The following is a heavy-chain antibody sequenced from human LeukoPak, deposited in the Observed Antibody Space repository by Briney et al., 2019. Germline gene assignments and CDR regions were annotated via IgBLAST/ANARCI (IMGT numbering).Heavy chain of an antibody. Sequence: PGGSLRLSCAASGFTFSSYWMSWVRQAPGKGLEWVAYIKQDGSEQSYVDSVKGRFTISRDNAKNSLYLQMNSLRAEDTAVYYCARDPRYYSDPYYFDYWGQGTLVTVSS. J-gene: IGHJ4*02. CDR3: ARDPRYYSDPYYFDY. D-gene: IGHD3-22*01. CDR1: GFTFSSYW. V-gene: IGHV3-7*01. CDR2: IKQDGSEQ.